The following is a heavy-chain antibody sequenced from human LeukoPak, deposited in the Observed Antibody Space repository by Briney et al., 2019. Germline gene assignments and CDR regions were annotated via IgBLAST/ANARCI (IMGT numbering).Heavy chain of an antibody. D-gene: IGHD2-15*01. CDR1: GYTFSSHN. CDR3: ARGGSRSGGSLRTFDS. Sequence: ASVTVSCTASGYTFSSHNINWVRQVSGHGLEWMGWMRPDTGFTGYAQKFRGRVTMTRDTSTNTSYMELSSLRSDDTAVYYCARGGSRSGGSLRTFDSWGQGTLVIVSS. V-gene: IGHV1-8*02. J-gene: IGHJ4*02. CDR2: MRPDTGFT.